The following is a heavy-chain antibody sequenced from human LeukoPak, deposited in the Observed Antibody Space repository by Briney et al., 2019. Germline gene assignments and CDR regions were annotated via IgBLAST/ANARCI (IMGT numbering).Heavy chain of an antibody. CDR1: GYTFTGYY. CDR2: INPNSGGT. V-gene: IGHV1-2*04. CDR3: ATSGGGIVGATTTGDYFDY. Sequence: WASVKVSCKASGYTFTGYYMHWVRQAPGQGLEWMGWINPNSGGTKYAQKFQGWVTMTRDTSISTAYMELSGLTSDDTAVYYCATSGGGIVGATTTGDYFDYWGQGTLVTVSS. J-gene: IGHJ4*02. D-gene: IGHD1-26*01.